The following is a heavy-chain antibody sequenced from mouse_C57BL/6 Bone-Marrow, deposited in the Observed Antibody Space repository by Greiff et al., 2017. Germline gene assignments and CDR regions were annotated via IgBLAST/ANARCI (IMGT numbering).Heavy chain of an antibody. CDR3: SRSFYYGNSFAY. CDR1: GYAFSSSW. J-gene: IGHJ3*01. V-gene: IGHV1-82*01. Sequence: QVQLKQSGPELVKPGASVKISCKASGYAFSSSWMNWVKQRPGKGLEWIGRIYPGDGDTNYNGKFKGKATLTADKSSSTAYMQLSSLTSEDSAVYFGSRSFYYGNSFAYWGQGTLVTVSA. D-gene: IGHD2-1*01. CDR2: IYPGDGDT.